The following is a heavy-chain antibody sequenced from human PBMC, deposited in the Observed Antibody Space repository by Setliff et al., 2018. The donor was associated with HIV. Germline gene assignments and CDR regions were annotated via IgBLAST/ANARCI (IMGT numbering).Heavy chain of an antibody. CDR1: GGSISSRSYY. J-gene: IGHJ3*02. V-gene: IGHV4-39*01. CDR3: ARSKAFYDFWGGYYTHGAFKI. D-gene: IGHD3-3*01. CDR2: IFYSGST. Sequence: SETLSLTCTVSGGSISSRSYYWGWIRQPPGKGLEWIGSIFYSGSTYCNPSLKSRVTISLDTSKNQFSLKLSSVTAADTAVYYCARSKAFYDFWGGYYTHGAFKIWGLGTMVTVSS.